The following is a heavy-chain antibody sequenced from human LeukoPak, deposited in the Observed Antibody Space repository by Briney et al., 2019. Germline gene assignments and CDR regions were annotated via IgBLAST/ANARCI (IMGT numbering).Heavy chain of an antibody. CDR1: GYTFTAQY. CDR3: ASLSLGSSKYYEY. D-gene: IGHD3-3*01. CDR2: INPYNGAV. V-gene: IGHV1-2*02. J-gene: IGHJ4*02. Sequence: ASVKVSCKASGYTFTAQYIHWLRQAPGQGLEWVGWINPYNGAVKYAQKFQDRVSMTRDTSTNTAYVEMSGLRSDDSAVLYCASLSLGSSKYYEYWGQGTLVTVSS.